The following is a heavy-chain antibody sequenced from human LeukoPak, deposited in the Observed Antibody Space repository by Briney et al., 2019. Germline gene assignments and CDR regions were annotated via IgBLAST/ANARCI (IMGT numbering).Heavy chain of an antibody. CDR1: GGSISSYY. Sequence: PSETLSLTCTVSGGSISSYYWSWIRQPPGKGLEWIGEINHSGSTNYNPSLKSRVTISVDTSKNQFSLKLSSVTAADTAVYYCARGVHYYDSSGYLGYWGQGTLVTVSS. J-gene: IGHJ4*02. D-gene: IGHD3-22*01. CDR2: INHSGST. V-gene: IGHV4-34*01. CDR3: ARGVHYYDSSGYLGY.